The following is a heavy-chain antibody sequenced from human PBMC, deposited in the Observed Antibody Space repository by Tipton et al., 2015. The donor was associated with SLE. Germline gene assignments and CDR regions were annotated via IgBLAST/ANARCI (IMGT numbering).Heavy chain of an antibody. CDR2: IYYSGST. CDR3: ARVTYDYYGSGSPRLYWFDP. Sequence: GLVKPSETLSLTCTVSGGSISSYYWSWIRQPPGKGLEWIGYIYYSGSTNYNPSLKSRVTISVDTSKNQFSLKLSSVTAADTAVYYCARVTYDYYGSGSPRLYWFDPWGQGTLVTVSS. D-gene: IGHD3-10*01. V-gene: IGHV4-59*01. CDR1: GGSISSYY. J-gene: IGHJ5*02.